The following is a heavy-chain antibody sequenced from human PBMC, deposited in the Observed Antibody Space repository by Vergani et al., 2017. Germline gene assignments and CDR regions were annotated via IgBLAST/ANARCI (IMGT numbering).Heavy chain of an antibody. V-gene: IGHV4-31*03. CDR2: IYYSGST. CDR1: GGSISSGGYY. CDR3: ARDRLGSYYRYDY. J-gene: IGHJ4*02. Sequence: QVQLQQWGAGLLKPSQTLSLTCTVSGGSISSGGYYWSWIRQHPGKGLEWIGYIYYSGSTYYNPSLKSRVTISVDTSKNQFSLKLSSVTAADTAVYYCARDRLGSYYRYDYWGQGTLVTVSS. D-gene: IGHD1-26*01.